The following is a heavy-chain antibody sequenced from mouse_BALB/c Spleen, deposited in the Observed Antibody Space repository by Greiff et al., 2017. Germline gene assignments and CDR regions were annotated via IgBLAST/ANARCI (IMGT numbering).Heavy chain of an antibody. V-gene: IGHV1S81*02. CDR1: GYTFTSYW. D-gene: IGHD2-4*01. Sequence: VQLQQPGAELVKPGASVKLSCKASGYTFTSYWMHWVKQRPGQGLEWIGEINPSNGRTNYNEKFKSKATLTVDKSSSTAYMQLSSLTSEDSAVYYCAFYDYDDYAMDYWGQGTSVTVSS. CDR2: INPSNGRT. CDR3: AFYDYDDYAMDY. J-gene: IGHJ4*01.